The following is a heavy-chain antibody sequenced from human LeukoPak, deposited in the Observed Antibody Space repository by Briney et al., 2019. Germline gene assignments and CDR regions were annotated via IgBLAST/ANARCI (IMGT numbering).Heavy chain of an antibody. CDR1: GYRFASYW. V-gene: IGHV5-51*01. Sequence: GESLKISCEASGYRFASYWIGWVRQLPGKGLEWMGAVDPGDSDIRYSPSFQGQVTISADKSISTAYLQWSSLKASDTAMYYCARWIAAGGYNWFDPWGQGTLVTVSS. CDR2: VDPGDSDI. J-gene: IGHJ5*02. CDR3: ARWIAAGGYNWFDP. D-gene: IGHD6-13*01.